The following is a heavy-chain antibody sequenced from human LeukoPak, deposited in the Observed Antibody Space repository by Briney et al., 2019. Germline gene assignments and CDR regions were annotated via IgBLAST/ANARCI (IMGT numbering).Heavy chain of an antibody. V-gene: IGHV3-21*01. Sequence: GGSLRLSCAASGFTFISYSMSWARQAPGKGLEWVSSISSSSSYIYYADSVKGRFTISRDNAKNSLYLQMNSLRAEDTAVYYCARDNDLLRYFDWPLDYWGQGTLVTVSS. CDR1: GFTFISYS. CDR3: ARDNDLLRYFDWPLDY. D-gene: IGHD3-9*01. CDR2: ISSSSSYI. J-gene: IGHJ4*02.